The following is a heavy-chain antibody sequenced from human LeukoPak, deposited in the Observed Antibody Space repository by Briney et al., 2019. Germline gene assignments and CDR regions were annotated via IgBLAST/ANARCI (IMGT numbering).Heavy chain of an antibody. J-gene: IGHJ5*02. CDR1: GGSISSSSYY. CDR2: IYYSGST. Sequence: PSETLSLTCTVSGGSISSSSYYWGWIRQPPGKGLEWIGSIYYSGSTYYNPSLKSRVTISVDTSKNQFSLKLSSVTAADTAVYYCARSPIAAAEGWFDPWGQGTLVTVSS. V-gene: IGHV4-39*07. D-gene: IGHD6-13*01. CDR3: ARSPIAAAEGWFDP.